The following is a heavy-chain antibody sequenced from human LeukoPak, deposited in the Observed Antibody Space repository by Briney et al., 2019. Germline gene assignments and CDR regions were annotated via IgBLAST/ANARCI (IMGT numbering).Heavy chain of an antibody. J-gene: IGHJ3*01. D-gene: IGHD3-3*01. CDR2: INPSGGST. Sequence: ASVKVSCKASGYTFTSYYMHWVRQAPGQGLEWMGIINPSGGSTSYAQKFQGRVTMTRDTSTSTVYMELSSLRSEDTAVYYCAKGRGTFGAIISDAFDVWGHGTMVIVSS. V-gene: IGHV1-46*01. CDR1: GYTFTSYY. CDR3: AKGRGTFGAIISDAFDV.